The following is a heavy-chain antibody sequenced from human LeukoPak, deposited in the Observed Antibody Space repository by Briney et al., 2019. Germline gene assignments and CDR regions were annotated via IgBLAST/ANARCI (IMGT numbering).Heavy chain of an antibody. D-gene: IGHD3-10*01. J-gene: IGHJ4*02. V-gene: IGHV3-21*01. CDR1: GFTFSSYS. Sequence: GGSLRLSCAASGFTFSSYSMNWDRQAPGKGLEWVSSISSCSYYIYYADSVKGRFTISRDSAKNSLYLQMDSLRAEDTAIYYCARVTLVRGVILSVPFDYWGQGTLVTVSS. CDR3: ARVTLVRGVILSVPFDY. CDR2: ISSCSYYI.